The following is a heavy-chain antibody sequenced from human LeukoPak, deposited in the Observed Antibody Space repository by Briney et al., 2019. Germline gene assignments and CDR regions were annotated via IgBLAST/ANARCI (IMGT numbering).Heavy chain of an antibody. J-gene: IGHJ4*02. CDR2: INPDDGST. Sequence: ASVKVSCKTSGYTFTTYSLTWARQAPGQGLEWVGWINPDDGSTKYAQNVQGRVTLSIDTAMGISYMEVRSLRSDDTAVYYCARDADGSGTLLDYWGQGTLVTVSS. CDR3: ARDADGSGTLLDY. D-gene: IGHD3-10*01. CDR1: GYTFTTYS. V-gene: IGHV1-18*01.